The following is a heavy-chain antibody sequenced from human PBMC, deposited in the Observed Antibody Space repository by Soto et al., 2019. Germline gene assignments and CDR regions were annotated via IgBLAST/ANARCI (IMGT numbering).Heavy chain of an antibody. CDR2: ISAYNGNT. CDR3: ARAKSCSAGSCYDLDF. CDR1: GFTFTNFG. J-gene: IGHJ4*02. V-gene: IGHV1-18*01. Sequence: QVQLVQSGAEVKKPGASVKVSCKASGFTFTNFGISWVRQAPGQGLEWMGWISAYNGNTNYAQKLQGRVTMTTDTSTTTAYMEVRSLRADDTAMYYCARAKSCSAGSCYDLDFWGQGTLVTVSS. D-gene: IGHD2-15*01.